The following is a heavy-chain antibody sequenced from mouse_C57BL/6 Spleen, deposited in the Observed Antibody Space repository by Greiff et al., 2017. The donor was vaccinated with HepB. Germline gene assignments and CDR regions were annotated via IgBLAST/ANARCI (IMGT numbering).Heavy chain of an antibody. CDR1: GYTFTSYW. CDR3: ARSTCYSKAGVAY. Sequence: QVQLQQPGAELVKPGASVKMSCKASGYTFTSYWITWVKQRPGQGLEWIGDIYPGSGSTNNNEKFKSKATLTVDTSSSTAYMQLSSLTSEDSAVYYCARSTCYSKAGVAYWGEGTLVTVSA. CDR2: IYPGSGST. D-gene: IGHD2-5*01. V-gene: IGHV1-55*01. J-gene: IGHJ3*01.